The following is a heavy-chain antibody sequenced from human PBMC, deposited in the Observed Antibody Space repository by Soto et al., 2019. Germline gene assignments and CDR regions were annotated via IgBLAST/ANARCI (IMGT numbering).Heavy chain of an antibody. D-gene: IGHD6-6*01. Sequence: PSETLSLTCTVSGGSISSYYWSWIRQPPGKGPEWIGYIYDSGSTNYNPSLKSRVTISVDTSKNQFSLKLTSVTAADTAVYYCAAPPRYWGQGTLVTVSS. CDR3: AAPPRY. J-gene: IGHJ4*02. V-gene: IGHV4-59*01. CDR2: IYDSGST. CDR1: GGSISSYY.